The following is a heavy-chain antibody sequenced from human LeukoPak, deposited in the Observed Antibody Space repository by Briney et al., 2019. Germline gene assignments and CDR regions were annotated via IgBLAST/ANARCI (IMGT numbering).Heavy chain of an antibody. V-gene: IGHV3-23*01. D-gene: IGHD3-10*01. CDR2: ISGSGGST. J-gene: IGHJ4*02. Sequence: GGSLRLSCAASGFTFSNYAMRWVRQAPGKGLEWVSAISGSGGSTYYADSVKGRFTISRDNSKNTLYLQMNSLRAEDTAVYYCAKDFAYGSGSYYNGWGQGTLVTVSS. CDR3: AKDFAYGSGSYYNG. CDR1: GFTFSNYA.